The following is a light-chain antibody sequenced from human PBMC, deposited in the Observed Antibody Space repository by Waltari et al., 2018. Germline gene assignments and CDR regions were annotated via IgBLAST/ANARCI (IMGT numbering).Light chain of an antibody. CDR2: DVS. CDR3: SSYSSISTLV. CDR1: SSDVGGYNY. Sequence: QSALTQPASVSGSPGQSITISCTGTSSDVGGYNYVSWHQQHPGKAPKPMIFDVSNRPSGVSNRFSGSKSGNTASLTISGLQAEDEADYYCSSYSSISTLVFGGGTKLTVL. J-gene: IGLJ2*01. V-gene: IGLV2-14*01.